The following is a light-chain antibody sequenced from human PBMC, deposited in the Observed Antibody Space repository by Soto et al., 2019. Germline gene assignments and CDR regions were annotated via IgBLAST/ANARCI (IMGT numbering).Light chain of an antibody. CDR1: QSVSNY. Sequence: EIVLTQSPATLSLSPGERATLSCRASQSVSNYLAWYHQKPGQAPRLLIHGASTRATGFPARFSGSGSGTDFTLTISSLQSEDFAVYYCQQYNNWPWTFGQGTKVDIK. J-gene: IGKJ1*01. CDR2: GAS. CDR3: QQYNNWPWT. V-gene: IGKV3-15*01.